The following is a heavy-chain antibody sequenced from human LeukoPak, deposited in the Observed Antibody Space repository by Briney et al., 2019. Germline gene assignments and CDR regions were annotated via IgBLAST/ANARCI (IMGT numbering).Heavy chain of an antibody. J-gene: IGHJ5*02. CDR2: ISIYNGNT. V-gene: IGHV1-18*01. Sequence: STVKVSCKASGYTFTNYGISWVRQAPGQGLEWMGWISIYNGNTDYAQKLRGRVTMTTDTSTSTAYVELRSLRSDDTAVYYCARITYDFWSGYYMPDDPWGQGTLVTVSS. CDR1: GYTFTNYG. D-gene: IGHD3-3*01. CDR3: ARITYDFWSGYYMPDDP.